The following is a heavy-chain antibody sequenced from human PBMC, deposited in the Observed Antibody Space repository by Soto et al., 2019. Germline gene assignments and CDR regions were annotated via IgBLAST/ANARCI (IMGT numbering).Heavy chain of an antibody. CDR1: GXSFTSNFW. CDR3: ARDAAVPGESDRFDY. CDR2: AYHNGLT. Sequence: XTLSLPCAVSGXSFTSNFWWSWVLQPPGKWLEWIGEAYHNGLTDYNPSLKSRVTMSVDTSKNEFSLKLTSLTASDTAIYYFARDAAVPGESDRFDYWGQGTLGTVS. D-gene: IGHD6-19*01. V-gene: IGHV4-4*02. J-gene: IGHJ4*02.